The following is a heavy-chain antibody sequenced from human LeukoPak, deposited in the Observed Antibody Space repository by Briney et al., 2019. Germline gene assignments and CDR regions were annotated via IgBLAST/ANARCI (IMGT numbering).Heavy chain of an antibody. V-gene: IGHV1-24*01. CDR1: GHSLSELS. Sequence: GASVKVSCKASGHSLSELSTHWVRQAPGKGLEWMGGFDPEDGETIYAQKFQGRVTTTEDTSTGTAYMELRGLRPDDTAVYYCARDNGRNWGQVGGYWGQGTLVTVSS. CDR2: FDPEDGET. D-gene: IGHD7-27*01. CDR3: ARDNGRNWGQVGGY. J-gene: IGHJ4*02.